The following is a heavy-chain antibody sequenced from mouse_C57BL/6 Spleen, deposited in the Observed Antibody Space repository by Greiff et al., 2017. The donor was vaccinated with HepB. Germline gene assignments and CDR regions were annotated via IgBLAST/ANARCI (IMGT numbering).Heavy chain of an antibody. CDR2: IDPSDSYT. CDR1: GYTFTSYW. J-gene: IGHJ2*01. D-gene: IGHD2-2*01. V-gene: IGHV1-69*01. Sequence: QVQLQQPGAELVMPGASVKLSCKASGYTFTSYWMHWVKQRPGQGLEWIGEIDPSDSYTNYNQKFKGKSTLTVDKSSSTAYMQLSSLTSEDSAVYYCARWGGVTTRVDYWGQGTTLTVSS. CDR3: ARWGGVTTRVDY.